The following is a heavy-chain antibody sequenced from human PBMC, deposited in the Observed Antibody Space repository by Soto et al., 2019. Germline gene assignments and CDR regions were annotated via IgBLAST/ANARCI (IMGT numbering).Heavy chain of an antibody. CDR1: GFTFRSYA. V-gene: IGHV3-23*01. CDR2: ISEKGDTK. J-gene: IGHJ6*02. CDR3: VKDRATIFGVVWKYGMDV. D-gene: IGHD3-3*01. Sequence: PGGSLRLSCAACGFTFRSYAMAWVRQAPGKGLEWVSGISEKGDTKNYADPVRGRFTISRDNSMNTLDLLMNSLRAEDTAVYYCVKDRATIFGVVWKYGMDVWGQGTTVTVSS.